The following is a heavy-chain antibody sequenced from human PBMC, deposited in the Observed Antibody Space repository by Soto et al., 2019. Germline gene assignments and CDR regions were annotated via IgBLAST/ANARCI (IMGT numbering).Heavy chain of an antibody. Sequence: GESLKISCKGSGYRFTSYWIGWVRQMPGKGLEWMGIIYPGASDTRYSPSFQGQVTISADKSISTAYLQWSSLKASDTAMYYCARRQNADSSGYYYVLRPLGAIDICGQGIMVTVSS. D-gene: IGHD3-22*01. CDR3: ARRQNADSSGYYYVLRPLGAIDI. CDR2: IYPGASDT. J-gene: IGHJ3*02. V-gene: IGHV5-51*01. CDR1: GYRFTSYW.